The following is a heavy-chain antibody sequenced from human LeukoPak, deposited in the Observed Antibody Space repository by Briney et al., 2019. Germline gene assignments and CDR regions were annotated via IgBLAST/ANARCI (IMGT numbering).Heavy chain of an antibody. CDR2: ISYDGSNK. D-gene: IGHD6-13*01. CDR1: GFTFSSYA. Sequence: GRSLRLSCAASGFTFSSYAMHWVRQAPGKGLEWVAVISYDGSNKYYADSVKGRFTISRDNSKNTLYLQMNSLRAEDTAVYYCARDLAPGIAAAPDYWGQGTLVTVSS. J-gene: IGHJ4*02. V-gene: IGHV3-30-3*01. CDR3: ARDLAPGIAAAPDY.